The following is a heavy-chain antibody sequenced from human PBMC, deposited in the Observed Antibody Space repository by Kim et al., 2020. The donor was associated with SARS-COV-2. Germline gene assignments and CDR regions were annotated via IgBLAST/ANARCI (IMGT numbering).Heavy chain of an antibody. Sequence: GGSLRLSCAASGFTFSTYAMTWVRQAPGKGLEWVSTISGSGGTTYYADSVKGRFTISRDNSKNTVYVQMNSLRAEDTALYFCARYCSTYGCSPYRYGMDVWGQGTTVTVSS. CDR3: ARYCSTYGCSPYRYGMDV. J-gene: IGHJ6*02. CDR2: ISGSGGTT. D-gene: IGHD2-2*01. V-gene: IGHV3-23*01. CDR1: GFTFSTYA.